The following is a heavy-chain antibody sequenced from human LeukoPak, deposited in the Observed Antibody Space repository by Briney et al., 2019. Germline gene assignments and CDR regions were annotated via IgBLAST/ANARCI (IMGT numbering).Heavy chain of an antibody. Sequence: ASVKVSCKASGYTFTGHYMHWVRQAPGQGLEWMGWISAYNGNTNYAQKLQGRVTMTTDTSTSTAYMELRSLRSDDTAVYYCARDLYCSSTSCYSNWFDPWGQGTLVTVSS. CDR1: GYTFTGHY. CDR2: ISAYNGNT. D-gene: IGHD2-2*02. J-gene: IGHJ5*02. CDR3: ARDLYCSSTSCYSNWFDP. V-gene: IGHV1-18*04.